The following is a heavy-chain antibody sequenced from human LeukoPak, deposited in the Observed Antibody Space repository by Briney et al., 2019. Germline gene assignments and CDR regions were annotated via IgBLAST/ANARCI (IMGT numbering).Heavy chain of an antibody. D-gene: IGHD1-1*01. V-gene: IGHV1-2*02. CDR1: GYTFSDYY. J-gene: IGHJ4*02. Sequence: GAPVKVSCKASGYTFSDYYMHWVRQAPGQGLEYMGWINLKTGGTNYAQKFQGRVTMTGDPSTRTVYMELSSLTSDDTAVYYCARGTTDAYWGQGTPVTVSS. CDR3: ARGTTDAY. CDR2: INLKTGGT.